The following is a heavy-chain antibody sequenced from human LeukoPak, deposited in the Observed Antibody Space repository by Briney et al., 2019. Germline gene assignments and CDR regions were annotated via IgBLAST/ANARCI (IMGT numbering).Heavy chain of an antibody. V-gene: IGHV3-48*03. J-gene: IGHJ6*03. CDR3: TSTPPNKITIGRVNVRDYYYMDV. CDR2: ISGGGGRI. CDR1: GFTFSSYA. D-gene: IGHD3-16*02. Sequence: PGGSLRLSCAASGFTFSSYAMHWVRQAPGKGLEWVSYISGGGGRIYYGDSVRGRFTVSRDNAKNSLYLQMNSLRTEDTAVYYCTSTPPNKITIGRVNVRDYYYMDVWGKGTTVTV.